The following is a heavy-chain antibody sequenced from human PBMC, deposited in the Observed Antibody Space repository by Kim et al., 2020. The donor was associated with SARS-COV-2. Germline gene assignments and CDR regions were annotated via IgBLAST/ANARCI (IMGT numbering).Heavy chain of an antibody. J-gene: IGHJ6*02. Sequence: GGSLRLSCAASGFTFSSYSMNWVRQAPGKGLEWVSYISSSSSTIYYADSVKGRFTISRDNAKNSLYLQMNSLRDEDTAVYYCARGLTTVTSTYYYYGMDVWGQGTTVTVSS. CDR3: ARGLTTVTSTYYYYGMDV. V-gene: IGHV3-48*02. D-gene: IGHD4-17*01. CDR2: ISSSSSTI. CDR1: GFTFSSYS.